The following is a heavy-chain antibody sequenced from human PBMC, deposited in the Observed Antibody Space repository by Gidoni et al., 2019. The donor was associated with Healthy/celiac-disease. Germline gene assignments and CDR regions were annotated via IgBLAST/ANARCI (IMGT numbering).Heavy chain of an antibody. Sequence: QVQLQQWDAGLLKPSETLSLTCAVYGGSFSGYYWSWIRQPPGKGLEWIGEINHSGSTNYNPSLKSRVTISVDTSKNQFSLKLSSVTAADTAVYYCARGEDCSGGSCYFYYYYYMDVWGKGTTVTVSS. J-gene: IGHJ6*03. V-gene: IGHV4-34*01. CDR1: GGSFSGYY. CDR3: ARGEDCSGGSCYFYYYYYMDV. CDR2: INHSGST. D-gene: IGHD2-15*01.